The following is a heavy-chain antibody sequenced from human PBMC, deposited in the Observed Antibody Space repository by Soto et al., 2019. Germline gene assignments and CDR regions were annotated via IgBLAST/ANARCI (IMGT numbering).Heavy chain of an antibody. CDR1: GGTFSSYA. V-gene: IGHV1-69*13. CDR2: IIPIFGTA. CDR3: ARRAPDSSGWYYFDY. Sequence: ASVKVSCKASGGTFSSYAISWVRQAPGQGLEWMGGIIPIFGTANYAQKFQGRVTITADESTSTAYMELSSLRSEDTAVYYCARRAPDSSGWYYFDYWGQGTLVTVSS. J-gene: IGHJ4*02. D-gene: IGHD6-19*01.